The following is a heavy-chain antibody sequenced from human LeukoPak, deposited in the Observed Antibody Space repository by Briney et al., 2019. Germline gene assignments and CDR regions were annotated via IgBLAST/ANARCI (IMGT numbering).Heavy chain of an antibody. CDR1: GFTFSSYG. D-gene: IGHD6-19*01. CDR3: AKDILPRYSSGWTSGFDY. J-gene: IGHJ4*02. CDR2: ISYDGSNK. Sequence: GGSLRLSCAASGFTFSSYGMPWVRQAPGKGLEWVAVISYDGSNKYYADSVKGRFTISRDNSKNTLYLQMNSLRAEDTAVYYCAKDILPRYSSGWTSGFDYWGQGTLVTVSS. V-gene: IGHV3-30*18.